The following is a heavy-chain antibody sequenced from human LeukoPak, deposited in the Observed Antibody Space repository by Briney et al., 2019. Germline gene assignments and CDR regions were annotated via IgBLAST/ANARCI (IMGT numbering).Heavy chain of an antibody. CDR3: ARVGQDIGTPSFDH. Sequence: ASVKVSCKASGGTFSSYAISWVRQAPGQGLEWMGGIIPIFGTANYAQKFQGRVTITADEYTSTAYMELSSLRSEHTAVYYCARVGQDIGTPSFDHWGQGPLVTVSS. CDR2: IIPIFGTA. V-gene: IGHV1-69*13. J-gene: IGHJ4*02. D-gene: IGHD5-12*01. CDR1: GGTFSSYA.